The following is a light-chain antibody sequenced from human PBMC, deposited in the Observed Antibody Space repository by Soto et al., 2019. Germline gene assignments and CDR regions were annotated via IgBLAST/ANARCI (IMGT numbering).Light chain of an antibody. J-gene: IGLJ1*01. CDR2: QDT. CDR3: QAWDSSTYV. V-gene: IGLV3-1*01. CDR1: ELGSKY. Sequence: SYELTQPPSVSVSPGQTASITCSGQELGSKYACWYQQKPGQSPVLVIYQDTKRPSGIPERFSGSNSGNTATLTISGTQAMDEADYYCQAWDSSTYVFGTGTKLTVL.